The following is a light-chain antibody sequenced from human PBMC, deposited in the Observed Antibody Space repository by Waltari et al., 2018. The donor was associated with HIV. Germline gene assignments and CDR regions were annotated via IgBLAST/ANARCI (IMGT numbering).Light chain of an antibody. CDR2: EVS. CDR3: SSYTSSNTLV. V-gene: IGLV2-14*01. CDR1: SSDVGGYNY. J-gene: IGLJ2*01. Sequence: QSALTQPASVSGSPGQSITISCTGTSSDVGGYNYVSWYHQHPGKSPKIIIYEVSYRPSGVADRFSGSKSGNTASLTISGLQAEDEADYYCSSYTSSNTLVFGGGTKLTVL.